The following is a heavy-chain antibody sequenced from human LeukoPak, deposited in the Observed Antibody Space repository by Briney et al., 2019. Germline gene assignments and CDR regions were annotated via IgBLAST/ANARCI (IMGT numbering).Heavy chain of an antibody. CDR2: IKPDGSEE. CDR1: GFTFSSSW. J-gene: IGHJ6*02. CDR3: GYDMDV. Sequence: GGSLRLSCAASGFTFSSSWMSWVRQAPGKGLEWVANIKPDGSEEYYVDSVKGRFTISRDNAKNSLYLQMSSLRAEDTAIYYCGYDMDVWGQGTTVTVSS. V-gene: IGHV3-7*03.